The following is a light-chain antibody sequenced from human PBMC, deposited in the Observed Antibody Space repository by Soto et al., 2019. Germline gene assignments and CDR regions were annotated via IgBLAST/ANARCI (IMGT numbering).Light chain of an antibody. J-gene: IGKJ2*01. CDR1: QDISNH. CDR2: AAS. Sequence: DIQMTQSPSSLSASVGDRVTITCQAGQDISNHLNWYQLQPGEAPKLLIYAASNLETGVPSRFSGGGSGTDFTFTISSLQPEDIAIYYCQQYGSLPYIFGQGTKLEIK. CDR3: QQYGSLPYI. V-gene: IGKV1-33*01.